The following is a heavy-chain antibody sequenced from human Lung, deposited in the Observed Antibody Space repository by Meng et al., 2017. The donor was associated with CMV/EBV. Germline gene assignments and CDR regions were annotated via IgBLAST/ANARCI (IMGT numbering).Heavy chain of an antibody. CDR1: GFTFSSYA. CDR2: ISYDGSNK. CDR3: SRVELRFLEWSGIDY. V-gene: IGHV3-30-3*01. J-gene: IGHJ4*03. D-gene: IGHD3-3*01. Sequence: GESXKISCAASGFTFSSYAMHWVRQAPGKGLEWVAVISYDGSNKYYADSVKGRFTISRDNSKNTLYLQMNSLRAEDTAVYYCSRVELRFLEWSGIDYWGQGTPVTVSS.